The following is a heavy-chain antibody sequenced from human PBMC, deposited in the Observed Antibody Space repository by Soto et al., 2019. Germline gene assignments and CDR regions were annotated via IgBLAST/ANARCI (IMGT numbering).Heavy chain of an antibody. J-gene: IGHJ4*02. V-gene: IGHV3-66*01. CDR3: ARVRGSITIFGVVITDTHPVDY. D-gene: IGHD3-3*01. CDR2: SYSGGST. CDR1: GFTVSSNY. Sequence: EVQLVESGGGLVQPGGSLRLSCAASGFTVSSNYMSWVRQAPGKGLEWVSGSYSGGSTYYADSVKGRFTISRDNSKTTLYLQMNSMRAEDTAVYYCARVRGSITIFGVVITDTHPVDYWGQGTLVTVSS.